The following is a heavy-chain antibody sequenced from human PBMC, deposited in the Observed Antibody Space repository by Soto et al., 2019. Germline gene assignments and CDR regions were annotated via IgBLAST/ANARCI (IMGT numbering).Heavy chain of an antibody. CDR1: GGTFSSYA. D-gene: IGHD1-26*01. Sequence: QVQLVQSGAEVQKPGSSVKVSCKASGGTFSSYAISWVRQAPGQGLEWMGGIIPIFGTANYAQKFQGRVTITADESTSTAYMELGSLRSEDTAVYYCARYETGEVGATEAFDIWGQGTMVTVSS. CDR2: IIPIFGTA. J-gene: IGHJ3*02. V-gene: IGHV1-69*01. CDR3: ARYETGEVGATEAFDI.